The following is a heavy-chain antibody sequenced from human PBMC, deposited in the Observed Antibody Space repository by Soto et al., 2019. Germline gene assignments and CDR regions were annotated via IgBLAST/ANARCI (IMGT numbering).Heavy chain of an antibody. CDR1: GGTFSSYA. J-gene: IGHJ3*02. CDR3: ARGRKWELLFGAFDI. Sequence: SVKVSGKASGGTFSSYAISWVRQAPGQGLEWMGGIIPIFGTANYAQKFQGRVTITADESTSTAYMELSSLRSEDTAVYYCARGRKWELLFGAFDIWGQGTMVTVSS. V-gene: IGHV1-69*13. CDR2: IIPIFGTA. D-gene: IGHD1-26*01.